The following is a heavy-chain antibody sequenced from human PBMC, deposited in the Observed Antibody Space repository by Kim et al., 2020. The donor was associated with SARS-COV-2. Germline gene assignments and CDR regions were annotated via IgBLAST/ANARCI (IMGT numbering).Heavy chain of an antibody. J-gene: IGHJ6*02. V-gene: IGHV3-21*01. Sequence: SVRGRVTIARENAKNSLYLQMNSLRAEDTAVYYCARDQGSSTWYYYYGMDVWGQGTTVTVSS. D-gene: IGHD6-13*01. CDR3: ARDQGSSTWYYYYGMDV.